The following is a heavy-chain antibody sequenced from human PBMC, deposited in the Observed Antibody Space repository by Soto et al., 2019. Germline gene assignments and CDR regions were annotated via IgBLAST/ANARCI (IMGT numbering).Heavy chain of an antibody. CDR2: IRIDSNHI. CDR3: ARDLSYAFDY. D-gene: IGHD1-26*01. CDR1: GFIFTSYS. Sequence: EVQLVESGGGLVQPGGSLRLSCAASGFIFTSYSMNWVRQAPGKGLEWLSYIRIDSNHIGYADSVRGRFTISSDIAKNYLYLQMNSRRDEDTAVYYCARDLSYAFDYWGQGTLVTVSS. V-gene: IGHV3-48*02. J-gene: IGHJ4*02.